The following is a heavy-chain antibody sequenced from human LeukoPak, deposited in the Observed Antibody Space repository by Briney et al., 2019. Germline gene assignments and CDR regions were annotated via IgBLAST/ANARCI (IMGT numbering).Heavy chain of an antibody. V-gene: IGHV3-53*01. J-gene: IGHJ6*03. CDR2: LYSGGNT. CDR3: AKNGDRGAYCTGGTCYPYFYYYMDV. D-gene: IGHD2-15*01. CDR1: GFTVSSSY. Sequence: GGSLRLSCAASGFTVSSSYMSWVRQAPEKGLEWVSILYSGGNTYYTDSVKGRFTISRDNSKNTLYLQMNSLRAEDTAIYYCAKNGDRGAYCTGGTCYPYFYYYMDVWGKGTTVTI.